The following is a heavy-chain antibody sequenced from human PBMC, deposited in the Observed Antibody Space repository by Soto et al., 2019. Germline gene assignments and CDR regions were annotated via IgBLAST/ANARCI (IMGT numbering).Heavy chain of an antibody. CDR3: ARLGYSSGRGYYYYGMDV. D-gene: IGHD6-19*01. V-gene: IGHV4-39*01. CDR2: IYYSGST. J-gene: IGHJ6*02. Sequence: QLQLQESGPGLVKPSETLSLTCTVSGGSISSSSYYWGWIRQPPGKGLEWIGSIYYSGSTYYNPSLKSRVTISVDTSKNQFSLKLSSVTAADTAVYYCARLGYSSGRGYYYYGMDVWGQGTTVTVSS. CDR1: GGSISSSSYY.